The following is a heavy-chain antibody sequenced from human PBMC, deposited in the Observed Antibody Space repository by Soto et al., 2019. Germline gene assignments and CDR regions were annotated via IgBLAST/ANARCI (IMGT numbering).Heavy chain of an antibody. D-gene: IGHD6-13*01. J-gene: IGHJ6*02. CDR3: ARDHGSSWNYYYGMDV. CDR1: GYTFTSDY. V-gene: IGHV1-46*01. CDR2: INPSGGST. Sequence: GASVKVSCKASGYTFTSDYMHWVRQAPGEGLEWMGIINPSGGSTSYAQKFQGRVTMTRDTSTSTVYMELSSLRSEDTAVYYCARDHGSSWNYYYGMDVWGQGTTVTVSS.